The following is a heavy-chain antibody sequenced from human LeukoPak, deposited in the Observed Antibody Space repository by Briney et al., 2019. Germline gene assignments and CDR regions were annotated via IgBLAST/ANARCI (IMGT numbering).Heavy chain of an antibody. CDR1: GGTFSSYA. CDR3: AGGLLELGSYYFYYMDF. V-gene: IGHV1-69*05. J-gene: IGHJ6*03. CDR2: IIPIFGTA. Sequence: SVKVSCKASGGTFSSYAISWVRQAPGQGREWMGGIIPIFGTANYAQKFQGRVTITTDESTSTAYMELSSLRSEDTAVYYCAGGLLELGSYYFYYMDFGRKGTTVTLSS. D-gene: IGHD6-13*01.